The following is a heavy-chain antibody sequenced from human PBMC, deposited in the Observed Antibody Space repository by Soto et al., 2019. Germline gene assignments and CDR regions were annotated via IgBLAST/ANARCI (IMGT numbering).Heavy chain of an antibody. CDR2: IYYSGTI. J-gene: IGHJ5*02. Sequence: QLQLLESGPGLVKPSETLSLTCTVSGTSINTNSYYWAWIRQAPGKGLEWIGTIYYSGTIYYNPSLKCRVTMSIAPSKNQFSLKLTSVPAADTAVYYCARPVGRDYGDYEVFDPWGQGTLVTVSS. V-gene: IGHV4-39*01. CDR3: ARPVGRDYGDYEVFDP. CDR1: GTSINTNSYY. D-gene: IGHD4-17*01.